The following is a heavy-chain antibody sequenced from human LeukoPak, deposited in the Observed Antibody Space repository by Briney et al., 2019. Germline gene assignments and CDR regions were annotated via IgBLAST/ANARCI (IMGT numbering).Heavy chain of an antibody. J-gene: IGHJ3*02. CDR3: AKMGIVVVIRLNAFDI. CDR1: GFTFSSYA. D-gene: IGHD3-22*01. V-gene: IGHV3-23*01. CDR2: ISGSGGST. Sequence: GGSLRLSCAASGFTFSSYAMSWVRQAPGKGLEWVSAISGSGGSTYYADSVKGRFTISRDNSKNTLYLQMNSLRAEDTAVYYCAKMGIVVVIRLNAFDIWGQGTMVTVSS.